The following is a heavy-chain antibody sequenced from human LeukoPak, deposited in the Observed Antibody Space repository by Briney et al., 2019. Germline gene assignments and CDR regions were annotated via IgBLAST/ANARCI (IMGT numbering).Heavy chain of an antibody. V-gene: IGHV1-18*01. Sequence: EASVKVSCKVSGYTFTSYGISWVRQAPGQGLEWMGWISAYNGNTNYAQKLQGRVTMTTDTSTSTAYMELRSLRSDDTAVYYCARAGSGSYYNWFDPWGQGTLVTVSS. CDR1: GYTFTSYG. CDR2: ISAYNGNT. D-gene: IGHD3-10*01. J-gene: IGHJ5*02. CDR3: ARAGSGSYYNWFDP.